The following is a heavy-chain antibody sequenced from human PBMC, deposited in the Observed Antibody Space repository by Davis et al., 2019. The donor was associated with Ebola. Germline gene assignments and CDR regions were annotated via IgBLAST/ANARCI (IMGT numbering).Heavy chain of an antibody. V-gene: IGHV1-3*01. CDR3: ARYYYDSSGYYSACYYGMDV. CDR2: INAGNGNT. J-gene: IGHJ6*02. CDR1: GYTFTSYA. D-gene: IGHD3-22*01. Sequence: AASVKVSCKASGYTFTSYAMHWVRQAPGQRLEWMGWINAGNGNTKYSQKFQGRVTITRDTSASTAYMELSSLRSEDTAVYYCARYYYDSSGYYSACYYGMDVWGQGTTVTVSS.